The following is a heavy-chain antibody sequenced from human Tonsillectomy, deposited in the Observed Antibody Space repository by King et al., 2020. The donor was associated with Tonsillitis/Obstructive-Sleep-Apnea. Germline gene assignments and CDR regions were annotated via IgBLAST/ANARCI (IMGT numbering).Heavy chain of an antibody. CDR2: IYYSGST. Sequence: VQLQESGPGLVMPSKTLSLTCTVSGGSISSGGYYWSWIRQHPGKGLEWIGHIYYSGSTYYNPSLKSRLSISVDTSENQLSLKLSSVTAADTAVYYCASLPGILTGRGFDSWGQGTLVTVSS. J-gene: IGHJ4*02. V-gene: IGHV4-31*03. D-gene: IGHD3-9*01. CDR3: ASLPGILTGRGFDS. CDR1: GGSISSGGYY.